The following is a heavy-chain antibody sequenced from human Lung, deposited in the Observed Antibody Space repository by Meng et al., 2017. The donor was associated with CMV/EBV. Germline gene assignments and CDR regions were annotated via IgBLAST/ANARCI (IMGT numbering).Heavy chain of an antibody. CDR1: GGTLNSYT. J-gene: IGHJ5*02. CDR2: IIPIVGIT. Sequence: SXXVSXKASGGTLNSYTISWVRQAPGQGFEWMGRIIPIVGITKYAQNFQGRLTITADKSTNKASMELRRLRSDDTAVYYCARDRTVTTSFSRWFDPWGQGTLVTVSS. CDR3: ARDRTVTTSFSRWFDP. D-gene: IGHD4-17*01. V-gene: IGHV1-69*04.